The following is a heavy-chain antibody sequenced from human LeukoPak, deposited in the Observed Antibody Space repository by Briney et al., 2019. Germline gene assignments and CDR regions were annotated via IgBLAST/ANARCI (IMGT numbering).Heavy chain of an antibody. J-gene: IGHJ6*04. CDR1: AFTFSDYY. CDR3: ARARPTEGPYGMDV. Sequence: GGSLRLSCAASAFTFSDYYMSWIRQAPGKGLEWVSYISSSSSYTNYADSVKGRFTISRDNAKNSLYLQMNSLRAEDTAVYYCARARPTEGPYGMDVWGKGTTVTVSS. V-gene: IGHV3-11*06. D-gene: IGHD1-14*01. CDR2: ISSSSSYT.